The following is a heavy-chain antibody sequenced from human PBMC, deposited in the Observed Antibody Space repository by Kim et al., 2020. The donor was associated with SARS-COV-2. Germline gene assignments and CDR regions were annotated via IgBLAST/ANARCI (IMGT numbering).Heavy chain of an antibody. CDR3: TRGPVTTLSFWDPFD. CDR2: IRSKANSYAT. D-gene: IGHD1-1*01. Sequence: GGSLRLSCAASGFIFSGSSMHLVRQASGKGLEWVGRIRSKANSYATAYAASFKGRFTISRDYSKTTTYLHMNSLKTDDTAVYYCTRGPVTTLSFWDPFD. CDR1: GFIFSGSS. J-gene: IGHJ3*02. V-gene: IGHV3-73*01.